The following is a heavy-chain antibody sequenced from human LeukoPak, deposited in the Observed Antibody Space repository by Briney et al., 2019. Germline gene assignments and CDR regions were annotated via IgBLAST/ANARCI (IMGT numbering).Heavy chain of an antibody. CDR3: ARGYCSSTSCYYFDY. V-gene: IGHV3-74*01. Sequence: QPGGSLRLSCAASGLTFSSYWMHWVRQAPGKGLVWVSRINSDGSSTSYADSVKGRFTISRDNAKNTLYLQMNSLRAEDTAVYYCARGYCSSTSCYYFDYWGQGTLVTVSS. D-gene: IGHD2-2*01. J-gene: IGHJ4*02. CDR2: INSDGSST. CDR1: GLTFSSYW.